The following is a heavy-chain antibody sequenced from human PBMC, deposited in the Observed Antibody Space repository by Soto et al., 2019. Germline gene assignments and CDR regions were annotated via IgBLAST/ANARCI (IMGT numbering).Heavy chain of an antibody. D-gene: IGHD2-2*01. CDR2: IFSSGST. V-gene: IGHV4-59*01. J-gene: IGHJ4*02. CDR3: ARVGYCSSTPCWPIGYFEY. CDR1: GDSISSFY. Sequence: SETLSLTCTVSGDSISSFYWTWIRQPQGKGLEWVGYIFSSGSTNYNPSLKSRVTISVDTSENQFSLKLTSVTAADTAVYYCARVGYCSSTPCWPIGYFEYWGQGTLVTGSS.